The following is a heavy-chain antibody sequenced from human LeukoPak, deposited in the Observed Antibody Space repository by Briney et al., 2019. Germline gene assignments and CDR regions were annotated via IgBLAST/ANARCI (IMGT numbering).Heavy chain of an antibody. J-gene: IGHJ4*02. D-gene: IGHD5-18*01. CDR3: ARDGGYSYGYSFDY. V-gene: IGHV4-59*12. CDR1: GGSISSYY. Sequence: SETLSLTCTVSGGSISSYYWSWIRQPPGKGLEWIGYIYYSGSTNYNPSLKSRVTISVDTSKNQFSLKLSSVTAADTAVYYCARDGGYSYGYSFDYWGQGTLVTVSS. CDR2: IYYSGST.